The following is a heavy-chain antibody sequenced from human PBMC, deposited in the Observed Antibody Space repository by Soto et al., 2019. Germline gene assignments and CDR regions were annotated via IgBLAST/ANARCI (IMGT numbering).Heavy chain of an antibody. Sequence: QVQLVQSGAEVKKPGSSVKVSCKASGGTFSSYAISWVRQAPGQGLEWMGGIIPIFGTANYAQKFQGRVTITADESTSTAYMELSSLRSEYTAVYYCARSITMVRGVYNWFDPWGQGTLVTVSS. V-gene: IGHV1-69*01. J-gene: IGHJ5*02. CDR2: IIPIFGTA. CDR1: GGTFSSYA. CDR3: ARSITMVRGVYNWFDP. D-gene: IGHD3-10*01.